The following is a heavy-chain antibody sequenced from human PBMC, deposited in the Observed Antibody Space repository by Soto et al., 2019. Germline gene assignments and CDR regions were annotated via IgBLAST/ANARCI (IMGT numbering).Heavy chain of an antibody. V-gene: IGHV4-4*02. CDR1: GGSISNSNW. CDR2: IYHSGST. Sequence: SETLSLTCAVSGGSISNSNWWSWVRQPPGKGLEWIGEIYHSGSTNYNPSLKSRVTISVDKSKNQFSLKLSSVAAADTAVYYCARAYYDFWSGYWRWFDPWGQGTLVTVSS. D-gene: IGHD3-3*01. J-gene: IGHJ5*02. CDR3: ARAYYDFWSGYWRWFDP.